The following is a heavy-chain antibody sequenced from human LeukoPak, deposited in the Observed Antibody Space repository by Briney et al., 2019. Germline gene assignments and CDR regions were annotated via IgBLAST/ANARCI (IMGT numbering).Heavy chain of an antibody. D-gene: IGHD6-13*01. CDR1: VNSISSGDY. V-gene: IGHV4-38-2*02. Sequence: SETLSLTCNVSVNSISSGDYWGWIRQPPGKGLEWIASIYQSGRTYYNPSLKSRVTMSVDTSKNQFSLELTSVTAADTAVYYCARGPGVAAEGALYTYFDPWARKPWSPSPQ. J-gene: IGHJ5*02. CDR3: ARGPGVAAEGALYTYFDP. CDR2: IYQSGRT.